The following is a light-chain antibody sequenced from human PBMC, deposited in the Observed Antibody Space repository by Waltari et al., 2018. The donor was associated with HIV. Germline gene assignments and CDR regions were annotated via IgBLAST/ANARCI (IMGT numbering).Light chain of an antibody. Sequence: IQMTQSPSSLSASIGDRLTITCRASQSISNDLNWYQKKPGRAPKLLIYAASSLPSGVPSRFSGSGSGTDFTLTISSLQPEDSATYFCQQCFTSSFTFGPGTKVDIK. CDR2: AAS. CDR1: QSISND. V-gene: IGKV1-39*01. J-gene: IGKJ3*01. CDR3: QQCFTSSFT.